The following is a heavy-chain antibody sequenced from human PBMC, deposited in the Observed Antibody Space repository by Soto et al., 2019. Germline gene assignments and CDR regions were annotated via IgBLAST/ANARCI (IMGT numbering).Heavy chain of an antibody. CDR3: AKGSSDYRPYYFDN. Sequence: GGSLRLSCAASGFTFSTYAMSWVRQAPGKGLEWVSAISGGGGSTYYADSVKGRFTLSRDHSKNTLYLQMNSLRVEDTAVYYCAKGSSDYRPYYFDNWGQGTLVTVSS. D-gene: IGHD3-22*01. CDR1: GFTFSTYA. CDR2: ISGGGGST. V-gene: IGHV3-23*01. J-gene: IGHJ4*02.